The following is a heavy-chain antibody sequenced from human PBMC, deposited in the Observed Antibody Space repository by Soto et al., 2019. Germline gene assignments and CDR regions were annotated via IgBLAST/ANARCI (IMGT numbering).Heavy chain of an antibody. CDR2: TYYRSKWYN. Sequence: SQTLSLTCAISGDSVSSNSAAWNWIRQSPSRGLEWLGRTYYRSKWYNDYAVSVKSRITINPDTSKNQFSLQLNSVTPEDTAVYYCARDRATGTSLTPWFDPWGQGTLVTVSS. V-gene: IGHV6-1*01. D-gene: IGHD1-1*01. J-gene: IGHJ5*02. CDR3: ARDRATGTSLTPWFDP. CDR1: GDSVSSNSAA.